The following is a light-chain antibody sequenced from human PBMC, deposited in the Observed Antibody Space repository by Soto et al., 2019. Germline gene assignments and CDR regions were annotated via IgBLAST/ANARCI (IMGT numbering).Light chain of an antibody. Sequence: QSALTQPRSVSGSHGQSVTISGTGTRSYVGAYNYVAWYQHHPGKAPKLVIYDVTKRPSGVPDRFAGSKSGNTASPTISGLQAADEADPYCSSYAGSSLWVFGGGTKHTV. CDR1: RSYVGAYNY. CDR2: DVT. V-gene: IGLV2-11*01. CDR3: SSYAGSSLWV. J-gene: IGLJ3*02.